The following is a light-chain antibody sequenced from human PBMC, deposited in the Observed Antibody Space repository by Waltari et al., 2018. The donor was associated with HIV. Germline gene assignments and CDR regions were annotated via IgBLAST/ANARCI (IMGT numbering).Light chain of an antibody. CDR1: QSISTY. Sequence: DIQMTQSPSSLSASVGDRVTLTCRTSQSISTYLNWYQHRPGKAPTLLIYAVSHLASGVPSRFSGSGFGTDFTLTISSLQPEDFATYYCQQSYRSPRTFSQGTKVEIK. CDR3: QQSYRSPRT. CDR2: AVS. J-gene: IGKJ1*01. V-gene: IGKV1-39*01.